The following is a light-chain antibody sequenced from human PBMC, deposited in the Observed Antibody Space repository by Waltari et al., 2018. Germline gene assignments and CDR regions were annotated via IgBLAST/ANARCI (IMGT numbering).Light chain of an antibody. CDR1: QSLLHSDGKTY. V-gene: IGKV2D-29*02. Sequence: IVLTQTPLSLSVAPGQPASISCKSSQSLLHSDGKTYLIWYVQKAGQSPQVLMNEVSNRFSGVPERLSGSGSGTDFTLTISRVEAEDVGVYYCMQSLQLPWTFGQGTKVEIK. CDR2: EVS. CDR3: MQSLQLPWT. J-gene: IGKJ1*01.